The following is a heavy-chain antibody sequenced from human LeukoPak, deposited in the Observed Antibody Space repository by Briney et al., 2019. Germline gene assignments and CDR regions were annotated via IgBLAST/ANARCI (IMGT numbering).Heavy chain of an antibody. V-gene: IGHV4-30-4*08. J-gene: IGHJ1*01. CDR1: GGSISSGDYY. CDR2: IYYSGST. D-gene: IGHD2-15*01. CDR3: ARSTYLGDILH. Sequence: SETLSLTCTVSGGSISSGDYYWSWIRQPPGKGLEWIGYIYYSGSTYYNPSLKSRVTISVDTSKNQFSLKLSSVTAADTVVYYCARSTYLGDILHWGQGTLVTVSS.